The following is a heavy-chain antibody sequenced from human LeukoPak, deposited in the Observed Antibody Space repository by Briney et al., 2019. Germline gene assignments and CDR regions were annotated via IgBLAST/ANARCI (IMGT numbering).Heavy chain of an antibody. CDR3: ARGSSAQQRGDY. V-gene: IGHV3-30*03. CDR2: ISYDGSNK. Sequence: PGGSLRLSCAASGFTFSDFGMHWVRQAPGKGVEWVAVISYDGSNKYYADSVKGRFTISRDNSKNTLYLQMNSLRADDTAVYYCARGSSAQQRGDYWGQGTLVTVSS. J-gene: IGHJ4*02. D-gene: IGHD6-25*01. CDR1: GFTFSDFG.